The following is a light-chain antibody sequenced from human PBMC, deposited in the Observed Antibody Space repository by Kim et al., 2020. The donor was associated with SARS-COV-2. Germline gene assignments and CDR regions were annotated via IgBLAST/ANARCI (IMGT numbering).Light chain of an antibody. CDR3: QQYGSSGVT. V-gene: IGKV3-20*01. CDR1: QSVSSSS. CDR2: AAS. J-gene: IGKJ2*01. Sequence: LAPGERAPLSCRASQSVSSSSVAWYQQNPGQAPRLLIYAASSRATGIPDRFSGSGSGTDCTLTISRLEPEDFAVYYCQQYGSSGVTFGQGTKLEI.